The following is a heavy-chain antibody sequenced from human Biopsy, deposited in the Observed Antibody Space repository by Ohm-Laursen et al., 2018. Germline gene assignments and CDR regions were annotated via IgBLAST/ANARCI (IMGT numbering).Heavy chain of an antibody. Sequence: SLRLSCAASGFSFSSYGMHWVRQAPGKGLEWVAVISDDGRNKYYIDSVRGRFTISRDNAQNSLYLHMNSLRAEDTAVYYCARLNSGTYDASDLWGQRTMVIVSS. CDR3: ARLNSGTYDASDL. CDR1: GFSFSSYG. D-gene: IGHD1-26*01. J-gene: IGHJ3*01. CDR2: ISDDGRNK. V-gene: IGHV3-30*03.